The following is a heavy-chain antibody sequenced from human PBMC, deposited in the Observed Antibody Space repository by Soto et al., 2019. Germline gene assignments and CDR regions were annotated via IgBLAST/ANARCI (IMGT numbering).Heavy chain of an antibody. CDR3: ARLESDYSSGYYYYFDY. J-gene: IGHJ4*02. CDR2: VWPGDSDT. Sequence: GESLKISFKGSAYTFSDYWIGWVRQMPGKGLEWMGIVWPGDSDTRYSPSFHGQVTISVDKSINTAYLEWSSLKASDTAIYYCARLESDYSSGYYYYFDYWGQGTLVTVSS. D-gene: IGHD6-19*01. CDR1: AYTFSDYW. V-gene: IGHV5-51*01.